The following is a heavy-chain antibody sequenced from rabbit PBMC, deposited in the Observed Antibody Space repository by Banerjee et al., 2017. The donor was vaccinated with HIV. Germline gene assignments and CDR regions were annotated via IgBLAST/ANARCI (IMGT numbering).Heavy chain of an antibody. CDR1: GFSFSSGYD. Sequence: QSLEESGGGLVQPEGSLTLTCKASGFSFSSGYDMCWVRQAPGKGLEWIACIYAGSSGNTYYANWAKGRFTISKTSSTTVTLLLTSLTAADTATYFCARGVYAGYAAYGYVPYYFNLWGPGTLVTVS. D-gene: IGHD6-1*01. CDR2: IYAGSSGNT. V-gene: IGHV1S40*01. CDR3: ARGVYAGYAAYGYVPYYFNL. J-gene: IGHJ4*01.